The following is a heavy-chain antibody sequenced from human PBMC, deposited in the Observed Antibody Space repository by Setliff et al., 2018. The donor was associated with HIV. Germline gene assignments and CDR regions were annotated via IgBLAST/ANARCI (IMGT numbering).Heavy chain of an antibody. J-gene: IGHJ6*02. CDR1: GFTFSKAW. V-gene: IGHV3-15*01. Sequence: PGGSLRLSCAASGFTFSKAWMTWVRQAPGKGLECVGRIKNKVDGGTTEYAAPVKGRFTISRDDSKNTLYLQMNSLKTEDTAVYYCTRDRALRQLWGYYYGMDVWGQGTTVTVSS. D-gene: IGHD5-18*01. CDR3: TRDRALRQLWGYYYGMDV. CDR2: IKNKVDGGTT.